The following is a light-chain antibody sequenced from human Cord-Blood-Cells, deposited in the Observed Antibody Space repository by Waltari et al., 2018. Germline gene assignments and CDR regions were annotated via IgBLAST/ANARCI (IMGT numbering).Light chain of an antibody. V-gene: IGLV3-19*01. CDR2: GKN. J-gene: IGLJ2*01. CDR1: SLRSYY. CDR3: NSRDSSGNHQVV. Sequence: SSELTQDPAVSVALGQTVRITCQGDSLRSYYASWYQQKPGQAPVLVIYGKNNRSSGIPDRFSGSSAGNTASLTSPGAQAEDEADYYCNSRDSSGNHQVVFGGGTKLTVL.